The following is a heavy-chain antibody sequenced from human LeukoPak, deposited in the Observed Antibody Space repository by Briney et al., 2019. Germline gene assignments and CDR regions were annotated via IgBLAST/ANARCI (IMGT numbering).Heavy chain of an antibody. D-gene: IGHD3-16*01. CDR1: GVTFSSYA. J-gene: IGHJ4*02. CDR3: SREGGKRAFDY. CDR2: IIAIFVTA. V-gene: IGHV1-69*13. Sequence: GPSVKASCKASGVTFSSYAISWVRQAPGHGLEWMGGIIAIFVTANSTQTFQARVTLPSAESPPTAYTQLSCLRSEAPTGYYCSREGGKRAFDYWGQGTLVTVSS.